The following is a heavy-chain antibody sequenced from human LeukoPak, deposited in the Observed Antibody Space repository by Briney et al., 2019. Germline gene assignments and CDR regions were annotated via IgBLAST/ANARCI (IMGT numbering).Heavy chain of an antibody. Sequence: ASVKVSCKASGYTFTGYYMHWVRQAPGQGLEWMGWINPNSGGTNYAQKFQGRVTMTRDTSISTAYMELSRLRSDDTAVYYCARSWDDRGYIDYWGQGTLVTVSS. V-gene: IGHV1-2*02. CDR1: GYTFTGYY. CDR2: INPNSGGT. D-gene: IGHD3-9*01. CDR3: ARSWDDRGYIDY. J-gene: IGHJ4*02.